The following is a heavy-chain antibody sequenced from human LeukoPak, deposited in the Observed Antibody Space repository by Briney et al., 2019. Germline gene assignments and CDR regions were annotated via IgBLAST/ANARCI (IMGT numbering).Heavy chain of an antibody. J-gene: IGHJ4*02. CDR2: IYYSGST. D-gene: IGHD4-17*01. V-gene: IGHV4-59*01. CDR1: GGSISSYY. CDR3: ARVGFYGDSDDY. Sequence: SETLSLTCTVSGGSISSYYWSWIRQPPGKGLEWIGCIYYSGSTNYNPSLKSRVTISVDTSKNQFSLKRSSVTAADTAVYYCARVGFYGDSDDYWGQGTLVTVSS.